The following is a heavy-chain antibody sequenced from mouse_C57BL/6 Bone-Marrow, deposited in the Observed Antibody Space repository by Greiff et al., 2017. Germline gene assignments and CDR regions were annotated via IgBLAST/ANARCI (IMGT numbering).Heavy chain of an antibody. Sequence: VQLQQPGAELVKPGASVKMSCKASGYTFTSYWITWVKQRPGQGLEWIGDIYPGSGSTNYNEKFKSKATLTVDTSSSTAYMQLSSLTSEDSAVYYCAYITTVVAADWYFDVWGTGTTVTVSS. CDR2: IYPGSGST. CDR3: AYITTVVAADWYFDV. V-gene: IGHV1-55*01. J-gene: IGHJ1*03. D-gene: IGHD1-1*01. CDR1: GYTFTSYW.